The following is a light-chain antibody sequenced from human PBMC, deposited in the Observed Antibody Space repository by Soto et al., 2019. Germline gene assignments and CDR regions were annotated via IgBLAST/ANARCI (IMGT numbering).Light chain of an antibody. J-gene: IGLJ1*01. CDR3: SSYTSSSTYV. CDR2: DAT. V-gene: IGLV2-14*01. CDR1: RSDVGGYNY. Sequence: QSALTQPASVSGSPGQSITISCTGTRSDVGGYNYVYWHQQHPGKAPKLMIYDATNRPSGVSYRFSGSKSGNTASLTISGLQAEDEADYYCSSYTSSSTYVFGAGTKVTVL.